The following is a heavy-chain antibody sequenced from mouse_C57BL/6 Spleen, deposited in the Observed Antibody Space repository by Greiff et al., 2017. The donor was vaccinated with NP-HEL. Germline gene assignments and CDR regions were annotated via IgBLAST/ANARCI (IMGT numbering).Heavy chain of an antibody. CDR2: IHPNSGST. CDR1: GYTFTSYW. Sequence: QVQLQQSGAELVKPGASVKLSCKASGYTFTSYWMHWVKQRPGQGLEWIGMIHPNSGSTNYNEKFKSKATLTVDKSSSTAYMQLSSLTSEDSAVYYCARGRSIYYDYAMDYWGQGTSVTVSS. D-gene: IGHD2-1*01. CDR3: ARGRSIYYDYAMDY. J-gene: IGHJ4*01. V-gene: IGHV1-64*01.